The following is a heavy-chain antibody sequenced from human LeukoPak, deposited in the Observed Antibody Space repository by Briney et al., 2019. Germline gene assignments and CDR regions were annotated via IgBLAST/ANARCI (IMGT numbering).Heavy chain of an antibody. J-gene: IGHJ3*02. CDR3: ARAVVMFAFDI. D-gene: IGHD3-22*01. CDR1: GFTVSSNY. CDR2: IYSGGST. Sequence: PGGSLRLSCAASGFTVSSNYMSWVRQAPGKGLGWVSVIYSGGSTYYADSVKGRFTISRDNSKTTLYLQINSLSAEDTAVYYCARAVVMFAFDIWGQGTMVTVSS. V-gene: IGHV3-53*01.